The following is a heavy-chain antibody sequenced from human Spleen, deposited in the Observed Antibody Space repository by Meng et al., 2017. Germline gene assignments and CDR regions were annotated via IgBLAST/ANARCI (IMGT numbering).Heavy chain of an antibody. CDR2: IYYSGST. CDR3: VRFSTSPDWFDP. J-gene: IGHJ5*02. D-gene: IGHD2-2*01. CDR1: GGSISSSSYY. Sequence: QLPLQASGPGLVQPSETLSLTCTVSGGSISSSSYYWGWIRQPPGKGLEWIGTIYYSGSTYYNPSLKSRVTISVDTSRNQFSLKLSSVTAADTAVYYCVRFSTSPDWFDPWGQGTLVTVSS. V-gene: IGHV4-39*07.